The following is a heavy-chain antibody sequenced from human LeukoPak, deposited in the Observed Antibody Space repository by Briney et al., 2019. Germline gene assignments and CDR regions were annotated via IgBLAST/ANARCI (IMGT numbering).Heavy chain of an antibody. J-gene: IGHJ3*02. D-gene: IGHD6-19*01. V-gene: IGHV3-21*01. Sequence: GGSLRLSCAASGFTFSSYSMNWVRQAPGKGLEWVSSISSSSSYIYYADSVKGRFTISRDNAKNSLYLQMNSLRAEDTAVYYCARDWLSCGADPDDAFDIWGQGAMVTVSS. CDR1: GFTFSSYS. CDR2: ISSSSSYI. CDR3: ARDWLSCGADPDDAFDI.